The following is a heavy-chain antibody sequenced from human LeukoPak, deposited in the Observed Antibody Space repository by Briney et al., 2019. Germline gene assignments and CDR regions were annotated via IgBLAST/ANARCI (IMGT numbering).Heavy chain of an antibody. Sequence: GGSLRLSCAASGFTFSSYAMSWVRQAPGKGLECISGFSGSGGSTYYADSVKGRFTISRDNSKNTLYLQMNSLRAEDTAVYYCARVLRYDNSGHDSFDIWGQGTMVIVSS. D-gene: IGHD3-22*01. CDR2: FSGSGGST. CDR1: GFTFSSYA. CDR3: ARVLRYDNSGHDSFDI. J-gene: IGHJ3*02. V-gene: IGHV3-23*01.